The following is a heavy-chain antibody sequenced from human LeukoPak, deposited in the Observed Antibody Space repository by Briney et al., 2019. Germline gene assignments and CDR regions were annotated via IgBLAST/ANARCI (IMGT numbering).Heavy chain of an antibody. CDR2: ISGSGGST. Sequence: GGSLRLSCAASGFTFSSYAMSWVRQAPGKGLEWVSAISGSGGSTYYADSVKGRFTISRDNSKNTLYLQMNSLRAEDTAVYYCAKGTTMIVVVITFDYWGQGTLVTVSS. D-gene: IGHD3-22*01. J-gene: IGHJ4*02. V-gene: IGHV3-23*01. CDR1: GFTFSSYA. CDR3: AKGTTMIVVVITFDY.